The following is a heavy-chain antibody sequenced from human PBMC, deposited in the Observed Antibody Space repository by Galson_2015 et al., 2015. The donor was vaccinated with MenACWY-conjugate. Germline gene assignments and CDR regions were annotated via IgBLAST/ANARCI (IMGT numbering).Heavy chain of an antibody. Sequence: SLRPSCAASGFTFSSYSMNWVRQAPGKGLEWVSYISSSSSTIYYADSVKGRFTISRDNAKNSLYLQMNSLRAEDTAVYYCARDRTVVVVAARITTFDYWGQGTTVTASS. CDR1: GFTFSSYS. J-gene: IGHJ4*03. D-gene: IGHD2-15*01. V-gene: IGHV3-48*04. CDR2: ISSSSSTI. CDR3: ARDRTVVVVAARITTFDY.